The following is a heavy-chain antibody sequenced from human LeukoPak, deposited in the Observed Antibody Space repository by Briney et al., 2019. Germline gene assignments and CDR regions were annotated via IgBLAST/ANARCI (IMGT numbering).Heavy chain of an antibody. Sequence: SETLSLTCTVSGGSIMTYYLSWIRQPPGKGMEWIGDISYTGGASYNNSLKSRVTISLDTSKNQFSLRLNSVTAADTAVYYCARWGGSTWYFDYWGQGTLVTVSS. J-gene: IGHJ4*02. CDR3: ARWGGSTWYFDY. CDR1: GGSIMTYY. CDR2: ISYTGGA. D-gene: IGHD1-26*01. V-gene: IGHV4-59*08.